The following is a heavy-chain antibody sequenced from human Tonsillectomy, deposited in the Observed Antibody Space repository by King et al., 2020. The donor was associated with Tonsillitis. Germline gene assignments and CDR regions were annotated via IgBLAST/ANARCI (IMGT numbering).Heavy chain of an antibody. CDR1: GYTFTSYD. V-gene: IGHV1-3*01. Sequence: AQLVQSGAEVKEPGASVKVSCKASGYTFTSYDMHWVRQAPGQRPEWMGWINVGNGDTKYSQKFQGRVTITRDTSASTVYMELNSLRSEDTAVYSCARGSVAAPSLNYFDYWGQGTLVTVSS. D-gene: IGHD6-6*01. CDR2: INVGNGDT. J-gene: IGHJ4*02. CDR3: ARGSVAAPSLNYFDY.